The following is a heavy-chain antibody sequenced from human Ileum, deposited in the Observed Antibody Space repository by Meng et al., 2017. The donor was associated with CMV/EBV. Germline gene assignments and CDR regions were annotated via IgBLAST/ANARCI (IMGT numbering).Heavy chain of an antibody. CDR2: ISYDGSEK. CDR1: GFDFNTRA. CDR3: ARGADDHNNYYYGVDV. Sequence: GGSLRLSCAASGFDFNTRAMHWVRQAPGKGLEWVAMISYDGSEKIYADFVKGRFTVSRDNFKNTLYLQMNSLRSEDTAMFYCARGADDHNNYYYGVDVWGPGNTVNGAS. V-gene: IGHV3-30*04. J-gene: IGHJ6*01. D-gene: IGHD5-24*01.